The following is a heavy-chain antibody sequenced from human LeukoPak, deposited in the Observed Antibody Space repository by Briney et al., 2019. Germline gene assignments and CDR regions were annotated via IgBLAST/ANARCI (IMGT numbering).Heavy chain of an antibody. Sequence: PGGSLRLSCAASGFTFSSYGTHWVRQAPGRGLEWVAVISYDGSNKYYADSVKGRFTISRDNSKNTLYLQMNSLRAEDTAVYYCARVPVQLRPPFDYWGQGTLVTVSS. V-gene: IGHV3-30*04. CDR3: ARVPVQLRPPFDY. J-gene: IGHJ4*02. D-gene: IGHD5-18*01. CDR2: ISYDGSNK. CDR1: GFTFSSYG.